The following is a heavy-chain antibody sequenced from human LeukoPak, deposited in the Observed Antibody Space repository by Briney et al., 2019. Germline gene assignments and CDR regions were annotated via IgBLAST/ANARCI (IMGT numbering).Heavy chain of an antibody. CDR3: AREHTIAATGTHWFHP. J-gene: IGHJ5*02. Sequence: GGSLRLSCAASGFTFSNYGMHWVRQAPGKGLEWVAVIWYDGTNKDYTDSVKGRFTISRGNSKNTLYLQMNSLRAEDTAVYYCAREHTIAATGTHWFHPWGQGTLVTVSS. CDR1: GFTFSNYG. CDR2: IWYDGTNK. D-gene: IGHD6-13*01. V-gene: IGHV3-33*08.